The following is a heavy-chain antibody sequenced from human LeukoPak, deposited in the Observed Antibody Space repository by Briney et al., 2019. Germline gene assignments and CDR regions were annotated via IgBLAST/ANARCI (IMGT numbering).Heavy chain of an antibody. CDR3: VRDLYQWGYPLDV. D-gene: IGHD1-26*01. J-gene: IGHJ6*04. V-gene: IGHV4-59*01. Sequence: PSETLSLTCTVSGDSISSYYWSWIRQPPGKGLEWIGYIYHSGSTNYNPSLKSRVTISLDTSKKHFSLKLSSVTAADTAVYYCVRDLYQWGYPLDVWGKGTTVTISS. CDR2: IYHSGST. CDR1: GDSISSYY.